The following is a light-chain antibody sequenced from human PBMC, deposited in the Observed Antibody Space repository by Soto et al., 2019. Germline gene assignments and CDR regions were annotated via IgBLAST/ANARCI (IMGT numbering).Light chain of an antibody. V-gene: IGLV3-21*02. CDR2: DDS. J-gene: IGLJ1*01. CDR3: QVWDSSLLHHV. CDR1: NIGTKS. Sequence: SYELTQSPSVSVAPGQTARITCGGNNIGTKSVHWFQRRPGRAPVLVVFDDSDRPSGIPERFSGSKSGSTATLTITRVEAGDEADYYCQVWDSSLLHHVFGTGTKVTVL.